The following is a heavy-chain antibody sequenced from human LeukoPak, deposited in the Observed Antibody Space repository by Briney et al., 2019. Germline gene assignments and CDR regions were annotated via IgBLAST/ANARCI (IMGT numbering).Heavy chain of an antibody. J-gene: IGHJ4*02. CDR2: IRKKGYGETT. Sequence: GGSLRLSCTASGFTFGDDAWSWFRQAPGKGLEWICFIRKKGYGETTDYAASVRGRFTISRDDAKSIAYLQMNSLRTEDTALYYCSRGLNDYGDSNYYFDQWGRGTLVTVSS. CDR3: SRGLNDYGDSNYYFDQ. V-gene: IGHV3-49*03. D-gene: IGHD4-17*01. CDR1: GFTFGDDA.